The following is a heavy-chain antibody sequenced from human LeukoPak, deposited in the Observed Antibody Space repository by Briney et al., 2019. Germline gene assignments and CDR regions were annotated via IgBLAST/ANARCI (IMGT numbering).Heavy chain of an antibody. V-gene: IGHV3-49*04. J-gene: IGHJ4*02. D-gene: IGHD2-2*01. CDR3: TRDIVSISQPYYFDY. Sequence: GGSLRLSCTASGFTFGYHAINWVRQAPGRGLEWVGFIRSQAYSGTTEYATSVKDRFTISRDDSKSIAYLQMNSLKTEDTAVYYCTRDIVSISQPYYFDYWGQGTLVTVSS. CDR2: IRSQAYSGTT. CDR1: GFTFGYHA.